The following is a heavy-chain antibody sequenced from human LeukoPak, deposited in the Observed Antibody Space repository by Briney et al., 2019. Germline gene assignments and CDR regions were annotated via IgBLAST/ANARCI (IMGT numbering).Heavy chain of an antibody. Sequence: GGPLRLSCAASGFTFDDYAMHWVRQAPGKGLEWVSGISWNSGSIGYADSVKGRFTISRDNSKNTLYLQMNSLRAEDTAVYYCARRAGAYSHPYDYWGQGTLVTVSS. CDR3: ARRAGAYSHPYDY. V-gene: IGHV3-9*01. D-gene: IGHD4/OR15-4a*01. J-gene: IGHJ4*02. CDR1: GFTFDDYA. CDR2: ISWNSGSI.